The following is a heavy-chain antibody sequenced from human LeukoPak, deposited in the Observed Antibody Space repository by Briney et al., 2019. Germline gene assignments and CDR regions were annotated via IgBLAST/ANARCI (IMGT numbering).Heavy chain of an antibody. CDR2: ISGDGGSI. CDR3: AKEDYSSSWYALDY. Sequence: GGSLRLSCAASGFTFDDYAIYWVRQGPGKGLEWVSLISGDGGSIYYADSVKGRFTISRDNSKNSLYLQMNSLRTEDTALYYCAKEDYSSSWYALDYWGQGTLVTVSP. D-gene: IGHD6-13*01. V-gene: IGHV3-43*02. J-gene: IGHJ4*02. CDR1: GFTFDDYA.